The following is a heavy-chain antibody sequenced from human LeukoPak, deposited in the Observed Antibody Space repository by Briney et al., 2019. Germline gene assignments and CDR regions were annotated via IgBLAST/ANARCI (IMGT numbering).Heavy chain of an antibody. CDR1: GFTFCSYS. CDR3: ARDEWGDAFDI. D-gene: IGHD1-26*01. J-gene: IGHJ3*02. CDR2: ISSSSSYI. V-gene: IGHV3-21*01. Sequence: GGSLRVSCAASGFTFCSYSMNWVRQAPGKGLEWVSSISSSSSYIHSADSVRGRFTISRDNAKNSLFLQMNSLRAEDTAVYYCARDEWGDAFDIWGQGTMVTVFS.